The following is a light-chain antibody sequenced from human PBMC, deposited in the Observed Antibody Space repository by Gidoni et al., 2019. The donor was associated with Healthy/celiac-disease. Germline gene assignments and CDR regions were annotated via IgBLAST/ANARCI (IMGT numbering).Light chain of an antibody. CDR3: QQYGSSLTWT. V-gene: IGKV3-20*01. Sequence: EIVLTQSPGTLSLSPGERATLSCRASQSVSSSYLAWYQQKPGQAPRLLIHGASSRATGLPDRFSGSGSGTDFTLTISRLEPEDFAVYYCQQYGSSLTWTFGQGTKVEIK. CDR1: QSVSSSY. CDR2: GAS. J-gene: IGKJ1*01.